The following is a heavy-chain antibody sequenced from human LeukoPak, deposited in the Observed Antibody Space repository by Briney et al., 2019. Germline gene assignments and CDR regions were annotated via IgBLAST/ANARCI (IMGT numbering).Heavy chain of an antibody. V-gene: IGHV4-59*08. J-gene: IGHJ5*02. Sequence: MASETLSLTCTVSGGSISGYYWTLIRQPPEKGLEWIGYIYYSGSTNYNPSLKSRVTISLDTSKNQFSLKLSSVTAADTAVYYCARGAVPDRMSWFDPWGQGTLLTVSS. CDR1: GGSISGYY. CDR2: IYYSGST. CDR3: ARGAVPDRMSWFDP. D-gene: IGHD6-19*01.